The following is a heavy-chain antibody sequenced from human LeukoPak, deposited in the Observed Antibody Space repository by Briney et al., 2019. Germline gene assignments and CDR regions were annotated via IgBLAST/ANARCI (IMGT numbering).Heavy chain of an antibody. V-gene: IGHV3-23*01. D-gene: IGHD3-10*01. CDR2: ISGSGGST. CDR1: GFTFSSYA. CDR3: AKDPYYYGSGSYYPADY. Sequence: GGPLRLSCAASGFTFSSYAMIGVGQAPGKGLEGVSAISGSGGSTYYADSVKRQFTISRDNSKNTLYLQMNSLRAEDTAVYYCAKDPYYYGSGSYYPADYWGQGTLVTVSS. J-gene: IGHJ4*02.